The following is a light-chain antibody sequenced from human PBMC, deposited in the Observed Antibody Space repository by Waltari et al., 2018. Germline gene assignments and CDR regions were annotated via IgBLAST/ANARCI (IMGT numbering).Light chain of an antibody. CDR3: CSYAGSAISV. J-gene: IGLJ3*02. Sequence: QSALTQTATVSASPGQSITISCTGTSSDVGSYNLVSWYQQHPGKAPTLIIYDVNKRPSGVSNRFSGSKSGNTASLTISGLQAADEADYYCCSYAGSAISVFGGGTRLTVL. V-gene: IGLV2-23*02. CDR1: SSDVGSYNL. CDR2: DVN.